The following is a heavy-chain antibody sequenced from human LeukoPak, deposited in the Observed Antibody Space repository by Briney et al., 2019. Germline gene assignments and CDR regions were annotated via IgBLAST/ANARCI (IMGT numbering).Heavy chain of an antibody. D-gene: IGHD3-22*01. CDR1: GGTFSSYA. J-gene: IGHJ4*02. CDR3: ARIAYYYDSSGYQNTDY. Sequence: SVKVSCKASGGTFSSYAISWVRQAPGQGLEWMGGIIPIFGTANYAQKFQGRVTITADESTSTAYMELSSLRSEGTAVYYCARIAYYYDSSGYQNTDYWGQGTLVTVSS. CDR2: IIPIFGTA. V-gene: IGHV1-69*13.